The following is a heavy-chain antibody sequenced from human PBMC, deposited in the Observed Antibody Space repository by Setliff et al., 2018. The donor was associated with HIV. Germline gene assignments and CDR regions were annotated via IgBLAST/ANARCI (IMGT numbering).Heavy chain of an antibody. D-gene: IGHD3-3*01. V-gene: IGHV1-2*02. CDR2: IIPKSGET. Sequence: ASVKVSCKSSGYTFTAHHIHWVRQAPGQGPEWMGWIIPKSGETSYAEKFRGRVTMTRDTSLSTAYMELSWLTSDDTAVYYCARVVDRDYDFWSAYEYWGQGTMVAVS. J-gene: IGHJ4*02. CDR1: GYTFTAHH. CDR3: ARVVDRDYDFWSAYEY.